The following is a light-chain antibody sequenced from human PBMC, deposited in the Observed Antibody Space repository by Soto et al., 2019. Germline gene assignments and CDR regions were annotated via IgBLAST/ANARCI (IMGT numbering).Light chain of an antibody. CDR2: EVS. J-gene: IGLJ1*01. V-gene: IGLV2-14*01. CDR1: NSDVGNYKY. Sequence: QSALTQPASVSGSPGQSITISCTGTNSDVGNYKYVSWYQQHPGKAPKLMIYEVSNRPSGVSNRFSGSKSGNTAPLTISGLQAEDETDYYCFSYTSSGTYVFGTGTKVTVL. CDR3: FSYTSSGTYV.